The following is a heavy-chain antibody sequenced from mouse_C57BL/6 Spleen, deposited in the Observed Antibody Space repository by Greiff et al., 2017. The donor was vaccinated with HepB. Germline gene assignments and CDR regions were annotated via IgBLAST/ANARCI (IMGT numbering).Heavy chain of an antibody. J-gene: IGHJ4*01. CDR3: TRDRRDWPAMDY. CDR1: GFTFSSYA. D-gene: IGHD2-14*01. CDR2: ISSGGDYI. V-gene: IGHV5-9-1*02. Sequence: EVQLVESGEGLVKPGGSLKLSCAASGFTFSSYAMSWVRQTPEKRLEWVAYISSGGDYIYYADTVKGRFTISRDNGRNTLYLQMSSLKSEDTAMYYCTRDRRDWPAMDYWGQGTSVTVSS.